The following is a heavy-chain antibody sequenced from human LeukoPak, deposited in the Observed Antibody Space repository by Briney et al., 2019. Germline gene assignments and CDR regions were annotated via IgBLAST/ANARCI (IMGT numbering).Heavy chain of an antibody. CDR2: ITYDGRNK. V-gene: IGHV3-30*18. CDR1: GFTFNNYG. CDR3: AKGPLRGTAAAIDY. D-gene: IGHD6-13*01. Sequence: GGSLRLSCAASGFTFNNYGMHWVRQAPGKGLEWVAVITYDGRNKHYPDSVKGRFTISRDISTDTLWLQMDSLRTEDTAVYYCAKGPLRGTAAAIDYWGQGTLVTVSS. J-gene: IGHJ4*02.